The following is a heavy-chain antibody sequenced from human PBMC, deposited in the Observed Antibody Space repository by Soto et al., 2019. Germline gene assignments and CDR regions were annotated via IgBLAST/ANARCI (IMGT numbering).Heavy chain of an antibody. D-gene: IGHD4-17*01. V-gene: IGHV3-53*04. CDR3: ATRSVTAPR. Sequence: EVQLVESGGGLVQPGGSLRLSCAASGFSVSSNYMSWVRQAPGKGLECVSLIYSGGSTYYADSVKGRFTISRHNFNNTLDLQMNSLRSDDTAVYYCATRSVTAPRWGQGTLVTVSS. CDR2: IYSGGST. CDR1: GFSVSSNY. J-gene: IGHJ4*02.